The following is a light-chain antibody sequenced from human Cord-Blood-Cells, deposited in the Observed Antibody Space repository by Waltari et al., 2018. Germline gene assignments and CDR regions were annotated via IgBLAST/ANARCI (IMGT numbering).Light chain of an antibody. CDR2: DVS. Sequence: QSALTQPRSVSGSPGHSVTISCTGTSSHVCGYNYVSWYQQHPGKAPTLMIYDVSKRPSGVPDRFSGSKSGNTASLTISGLQAEDEADYYCCSYAGSYTVVFGGGTKLTVL. CDR1: SSHVCGYNY. V-gene: IGLV2-11*01. CDR3: CSYAGSYTVV. J-gene: IGLJ2*01.